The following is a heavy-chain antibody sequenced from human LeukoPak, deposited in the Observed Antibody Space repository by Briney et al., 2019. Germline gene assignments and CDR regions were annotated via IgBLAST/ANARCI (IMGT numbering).Heavy chain of an antibody. Sequence: SETLSLTCAVSGYSISSGYYWGWIRQPPGKGLEWIGSIYHSGSTYYNPSLKSRVTISVDTSKNQFSLKLSSVTAADTAVYSCARLRSGSYYYWGQGTLVTVSS. CDR1: GYSISSGYY. CDR3: ARLRSGSYYY. CDR2: IYHSGST. D-gene: IGHD1-26*01. J-gene: IGHJ4*02. V-gene: IGHV4-38-2*01.